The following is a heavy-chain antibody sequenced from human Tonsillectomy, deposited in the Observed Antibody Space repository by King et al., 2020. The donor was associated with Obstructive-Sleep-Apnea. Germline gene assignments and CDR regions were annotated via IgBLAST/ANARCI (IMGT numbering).Heavy chain of an antibody. Sequence: VQLVESGGGLVKPGGSLRLSCAASGFSFSNAWMSWVRQAPGKGLEWVGRIKSKTDGGTRDYAAPVKGRFSISRDDSRTTLYLQMNSLKIEDTAVYYCTTHTHKTVYYDSSGYYFADDYFDYWGQGILVTVSS. CDR1: GFSFSNAW. V-gene: IGHV3-15*01. J-gene: IGHJ4*02. CDR3: TTHTHKTVYYDSSGYYFADDYFDY. CDR2: IKSKTDGGTR. D-gene: IGHD3-22*01.